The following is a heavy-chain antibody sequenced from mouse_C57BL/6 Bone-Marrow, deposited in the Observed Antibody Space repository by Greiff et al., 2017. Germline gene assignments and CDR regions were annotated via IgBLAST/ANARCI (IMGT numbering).Heavy chain of an antibody. CDR3: ARSNYDY. CDR2: IDPSDSYA. V-gene: IGHV1-50*01. Sequence: QVQLQQPGAELVKPGASVKLSCKASGYTFTSYWMQWVKQRPGQGLEWIGEIDPSDSYANYNQKFKGKATLTVDTSYSTAYMQLSSLTSEDSAVYYCARSNYDYWGQGTTLTVSS. J-gene: IGHJ2*01. CDR1: GYTFTSYW. D-gene: IGHD2-5*01.